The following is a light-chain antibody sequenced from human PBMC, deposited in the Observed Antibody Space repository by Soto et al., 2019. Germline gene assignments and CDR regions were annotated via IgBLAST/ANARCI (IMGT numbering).Light chain of an antibody. CDR1: QSVNNNF. V-gene: IGKV3-20*01. CDR2: AAS. CDR3: QYYGNSRIT. Sequence: EIVLTQSPGTRSLSPGERVTLSCRASQSVNNNFLSWYQQKPGQAPRLLIYAASSGATGIPDRFSGSGSGTDFTLTINRLEPEDFVVYYCQYYGNSRITFGQGTRLEIK. J-gene: IGKJ5*01.